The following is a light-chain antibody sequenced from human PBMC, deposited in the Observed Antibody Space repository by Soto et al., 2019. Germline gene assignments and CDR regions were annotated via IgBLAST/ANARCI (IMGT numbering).Light chain of an antibody. Sequence: DIQMSQSPSSLSASVGDRVTITCQASQGISQDLNWYQQKPGKAPKLLMYAASNLETGVTSRFSGSGSETDFTFTISSLQPEDIATYYCQQYYSLPYTFGQGTKLEI. CDR2: AAS. V-gene: IGKV1-33*01. CDR3: QQYYSLPYT. J-gene: IGKJ2*01. CDR1: QGISQD.